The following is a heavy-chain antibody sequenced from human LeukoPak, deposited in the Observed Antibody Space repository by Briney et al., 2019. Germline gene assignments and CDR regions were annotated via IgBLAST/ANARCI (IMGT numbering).Heavy chain of an antibody. CDR1: GGSISSGGYS. Sequence: SQTLSLTCAVSGGSISSGGYSWSWIRQPPGKGLEWIGYIYHSGSTYYNPSLKSRVTISVDRSKNQFSLKLSSVTAADTAVYYCARAGTYSSSWYVDYWGQGTLVTVSS. CDR2: IYHSGST. D-gene: IGHD6-13*01. V-gene: IGHV4-30-2*01. CDR3: ARAGTYSSSWYVDY. J-gene: IGHJ4*02.